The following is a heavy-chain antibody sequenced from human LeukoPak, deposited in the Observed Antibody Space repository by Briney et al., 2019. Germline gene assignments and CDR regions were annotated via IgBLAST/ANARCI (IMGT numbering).Heavy chain of an antibody. CDR3: ARDDFGVVQFDY. CDR2: IIPILGIA. J-gene: IGHJ4*02. V-gene: IGHV1-69*04. Sequence: SVKVSCKASGGTFSSYAISWVRQAPGQGLEWMGRIIPILGIANYAQKFQGRVTITADKSTRTAYMELSSLRSEDTAVYYCARDDFGVVQFDYWGQGTLVTVSS. CDR1: GGTFSSYA. D-gene: IGHD3-3*01.